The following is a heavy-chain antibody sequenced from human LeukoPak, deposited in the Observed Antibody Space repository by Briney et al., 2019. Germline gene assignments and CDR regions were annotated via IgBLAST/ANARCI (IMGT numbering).Heavy chain of an antibody. CDR3: AGGGPQWLVPKNWFDP. J-gene: IGHJ5*02. V-gene: IGHV4-34*01. CDR2: INHSGST. D-gene: IGHD6-19*01. CDR1: GGSFSGYY. Sequence: SETLSLTCAVSGGSFSGYYWSWTRQPPGKGLEWIGEINHSGSTNYNPPLKSRVTISVETTKNQISLKLSSVTAADTAVYYCAGGGPQWLVPKNWFDPWGQRTLVTVSS.